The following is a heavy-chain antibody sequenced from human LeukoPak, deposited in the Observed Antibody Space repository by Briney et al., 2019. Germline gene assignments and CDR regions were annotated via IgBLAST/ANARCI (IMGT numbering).Heavy chain of an antibody. CDR3: AREAPDFYFDY. Sequence: GGSLRLSCAASGFTFSSYWMSWVRQAPGKGLEWVSSISSSSSYIYYADSVKGRFTISRDNAKNSLYLQMNSLRAEDTAVYYCAREAPDFYFDYWGQGTLVTVSS. V-gene: IGHV3-21*01. CDR1: GFTFSSYW. D-gene: IGHD2-21*02. J-gene: IGHJ4*02. CDR2: ISSSSSYI.